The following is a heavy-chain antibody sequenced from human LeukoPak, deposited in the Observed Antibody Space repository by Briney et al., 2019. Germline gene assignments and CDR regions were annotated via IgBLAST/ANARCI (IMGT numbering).Heavy chain of an antibody. CDR1: GVTLSSYA. D-gene: IGHD3-22*01. V-gene: IGHV3-30-3*01. CDR2: ISYEGSNK. Sequence: PGGSLRLSCAACGVTLSSYAVLWVRPAPGKGRGGVGDISYEGSNKYYADSVKGRFTTSRDNSKNTLYLQMNTLRAEDTAVYHCARDTNYYDSSGYQKFDYWGQGTLVTVSS. J-gene: IGHJ4*02. CDR3: ARDTNYYDSSGYQKFDY.